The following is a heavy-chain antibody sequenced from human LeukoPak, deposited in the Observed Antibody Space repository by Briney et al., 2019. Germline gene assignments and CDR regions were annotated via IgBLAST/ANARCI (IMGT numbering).Heavy chain of an antibody. D-gene: IGHD3-10*01. J-gene: IGHJ4*02. CDR2: INPSGGST. Sequence: GASVKVSCKASGYTFTGYYMHWVRQAPGQGLEWMGIINPSGGSTSYAQKFQGRVTMTRDTSTSTVYMELSRLRSEDTAVYYCARSEGYYGSGSYSDYWGQGTLVTVSS. CDR1: GYTFTGYY. CDR3: ARSEGYYGSGSYSDY. V-gene: IGHV1-46*01.